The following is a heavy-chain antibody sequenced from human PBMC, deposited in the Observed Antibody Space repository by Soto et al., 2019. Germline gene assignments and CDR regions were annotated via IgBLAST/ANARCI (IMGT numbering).Heavy chain of an antibody. CDR2: INHSGST. J-gene: IGHJ4*02. CDR3: ARDKITGLFDY. V-gene: IGHV4-34*01. D-gene: IGHD2-8*02. CDR1: GGSFSGYY. Sequence: QVQLQQWGAGLLKPSETLSLTCAVYGGSFSGYYWTWIRQPPGTGLEWIGEINHSGSTNYNPSLKSRVTISVDTSKHQFSLTLTSVTAAATAVYYCARDKITGLFDYWGQGTLVTVSS.